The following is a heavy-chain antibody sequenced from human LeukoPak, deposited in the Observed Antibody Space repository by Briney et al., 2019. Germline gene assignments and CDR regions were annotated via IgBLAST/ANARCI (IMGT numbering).Heavy chain of an antibody. D-gene: IGHD5-12*01. CDR2: ISGSGGST. CDR3: AKSPTLIVATSDAFDI. V-gene: IGHV3-23*01. CDR1: GFTFSSYA. Sequence: GGSLRLSCAASGFTFSSYAMSWVRQAPGKGLEWVSAISGSGGSTYYADSVKGRFTISRDNSKNTLYLQMNSLRAEDTAVYYCAKSPTLIVATSDAFDIWGQGTMVTVSS. J-gene: IGHJ3*02.